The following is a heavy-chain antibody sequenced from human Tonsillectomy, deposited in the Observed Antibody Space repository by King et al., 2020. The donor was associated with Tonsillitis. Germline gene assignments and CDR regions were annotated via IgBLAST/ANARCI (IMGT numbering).Heavy chain of an antibody. CDR2: ISWNSGSI. CDR3: AKDNFESRGYGMDV. J-gene: IGHJ6*02. Sequence: VQLVESGGGLVQPGRSLRLSCAASGFTFDDYAMYWVRQDPGKGLEWVSGISWNSGSIGYADSVKGRFTIARDNAKNSLYLQMNSLRVEDTALYYCAKDNFESRGYGMDVWGQGTTVTVSS. D-gene: IGHD3-22*01. CDR1: GFTFDDYA. V-gene: IGHV3-9*01.